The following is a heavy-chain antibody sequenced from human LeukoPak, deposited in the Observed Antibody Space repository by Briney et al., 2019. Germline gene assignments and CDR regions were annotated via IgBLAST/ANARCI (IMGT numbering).Heavy chain of an antibody. V-gene: IGHV3-23*01. D-gene: IGHD3-16*02. J-gene: IGHJ4*02. Sequence: GGSLRLSCAASGFTFSSYAMSWVRQAPGQGPEWVSGISGHSDSTYHADSVKGRFTISRDNSKNTLYLQMNGLRAEDTAVYYCAGYVWGTYRYTNYWGQGTLVTVSS. CDR1: GFTFSSYA. CDR2: ISGHSDST. CDR3: AGYVWGTYRYTNY.